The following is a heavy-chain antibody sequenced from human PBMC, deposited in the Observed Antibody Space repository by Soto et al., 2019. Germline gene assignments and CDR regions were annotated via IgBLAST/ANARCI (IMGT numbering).Heavy chain of an antibody. CDR3: ARGINYYDSSGDSWFDP. CDR2: IYYSGGT. J-gene: IGHJ5*02. CDR1: GGSISSYY. Sequence: ETLSLTCTVSGGSISSYYWSWIRQPPGKGLEWIGNIYYSGGTNYNPSLKSRVTISVATSKNQFSLKLSSVTAADTAVYYYARGINYYDSSGDSWFDPWGQGTLVTVSS. D-gene: IGHD3-22*01. V-gene: IGHV4-59*12.